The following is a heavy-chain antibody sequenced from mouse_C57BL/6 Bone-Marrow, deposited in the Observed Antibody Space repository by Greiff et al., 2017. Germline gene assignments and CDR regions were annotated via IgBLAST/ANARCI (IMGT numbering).Heavy chain of an antibody. CDR1: GYTFTSYW. D-gene: IGHD1-1*01. Sequence: QVQLQQPGAELVKPGASVKMSCKASGYTFTSYWITWVKQRPGQGLEWIGVIYPGSGSTNYNEKFKSKATLTVDTSSSTAYMQLSSLTSEDSAVYDCALSGSSPRADWGKGTLVTVSA. V-gene: IGHV1-55*01. CDR3: ALSGSSPRAD. J-gene: IGHJ3*01. CDR2: IYPGSGST.